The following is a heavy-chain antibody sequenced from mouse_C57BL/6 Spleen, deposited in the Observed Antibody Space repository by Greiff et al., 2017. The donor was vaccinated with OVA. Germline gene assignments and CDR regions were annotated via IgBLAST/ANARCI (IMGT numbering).Heavy chain of an antibody. CDR1: GYTFTDYE. D-gene: IGHD1-1*02. CDR2: IDPETGGT. J-gene: IGHJ2*01. CDR3: TREKFDGGVRYFFDY. V-gene: IGHV1-15*01. Sequence: QVQLQQSGAELVRPGASVTLSCKASGYTFTDYEMHWVKQTPVHGLEWIGAIDPETGGTAYNQKFKGKAILTAAKSSSPAYMELRSRTSEDSAVYYCTREKFDGGVRYFFDYWGQGTTLTVSS.